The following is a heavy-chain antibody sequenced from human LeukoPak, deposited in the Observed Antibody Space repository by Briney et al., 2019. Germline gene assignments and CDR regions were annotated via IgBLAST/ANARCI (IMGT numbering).Heavy chain of an antibody. CDR1: GFTFSSYG. Sequence: GGSLRLSCAASGFTFSSYGMHWVRQAPGKGLEWVAVIWYDGSNKYYADSVKGRFTISRDNSKNTLYLQMNSLRAEDTAVYYCASRREYYDSSGYYQYFDYWGQGTLVTVSS. CDR2: IWYDGSNK. V-gene: IGHV3-33*01. CDR3: ASRREYYDSSGYYQYFDY. J-gene: IGHJ4*02. D-gene: IGHD3-22*01.